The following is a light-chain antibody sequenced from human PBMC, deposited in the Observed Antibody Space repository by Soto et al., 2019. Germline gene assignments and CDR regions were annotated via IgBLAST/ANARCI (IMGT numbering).Light chain of an antibody. Sequence: EIVMTQSPATLSVSPGERATLSCRASQSVGSNLAWYQQKPGQAPRLLIYGASTRATGIPARFSGSGSGTEFTLTLRRLESEDFAVYYCQQYNSWPPITFGQGTRLEIK. CDR2: GAS. V-gene: IGKV3-15*01. CDR3: QQYNSWPPIT. CDR1: QSVGSN. J-gene: IGKJ5*01.